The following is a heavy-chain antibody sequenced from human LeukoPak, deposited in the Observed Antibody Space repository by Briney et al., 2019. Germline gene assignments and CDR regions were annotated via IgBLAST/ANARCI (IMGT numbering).Heavy chain of an antibody. CDR1: GSSISSSTYY. CDR3: ARTFSWDFWSGYYNRDAFDI. D-gene: IGHD3-3*01. CDR2: ISYSGTT. Sequence: SETLSLTCIVSGSSISSSTYYWGWIRQSPGKGLEWIGSISYSGTTYYNPSLKSRVTISVDPSKIYFSLKLTSVTAADTAVYFCARTFSWDFWSGYYNRDAFDIWGQGTMVTVSS. V-gene: IGHV4-39*07. J-gene: IGHJ3*02.